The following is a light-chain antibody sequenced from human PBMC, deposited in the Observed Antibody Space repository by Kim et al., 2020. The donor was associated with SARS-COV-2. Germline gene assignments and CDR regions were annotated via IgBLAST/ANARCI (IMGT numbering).Light chain of an antibody. CDR2: NTN. J-gene: IGLJ1*01. CDR1: RSNIGRTT. V-gene: IGLV1-44*01. Sequence: QRVTISCSESRSNIGRTTVNWYQQLPGTAPKILIYNTNQRPSGVPDRFSGSKSGTSASLAINGLQSEDEGEYFCAAWDDSLSGPYLFGTGTKVTVL. CDR3: AAWDDSLSGPYL.